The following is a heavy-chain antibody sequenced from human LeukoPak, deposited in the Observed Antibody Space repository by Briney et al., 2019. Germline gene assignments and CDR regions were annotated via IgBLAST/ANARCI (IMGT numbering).Heavy chain of an antibody. CDR1: GYTFTSYY. V-gene: IGHV1-46*01. J-gene: IGHJ4*02. Sequence: ASVKVSCKASGYTFTSYYVHWVRQAPGQGLEWMGVINPSGGSTTYAQKFQGRVTMTRDTSTSTLYMEVSSLRSEDTAVYYCALLMVRGPFDYWGQGTLVTVSS. CDR2: INPSGGST. CDR3: ALLMVRGPFDY. D-gene: IGHD2-8*01.